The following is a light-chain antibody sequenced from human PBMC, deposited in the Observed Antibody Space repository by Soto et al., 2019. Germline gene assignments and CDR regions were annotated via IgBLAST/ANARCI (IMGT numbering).Light chain of an antibody. J-gene: IGKJ3*01. CDR1: QSVGPS. CDR2: GAS. V-gene: IGKV3-15*01. CDR3: QQYNSWPPDT. Sequence: EVVLTQSPDTLSLSPGERATLSCRASQSVGPSLFWYQQKPGRAPRLLIYGASTRATAIPARFSGSGSGTEFTLTISSLQSEDFAVYYCQQYNSWPPDTFGPGTKVDIK.